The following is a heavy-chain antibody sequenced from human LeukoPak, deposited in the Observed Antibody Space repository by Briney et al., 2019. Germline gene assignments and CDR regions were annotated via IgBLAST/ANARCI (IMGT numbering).Heavy chain of an antibody. CDR2: ISHDGSLK. Sequence: GRSLRLSCAASGFSFSNFGMHWVRQAPGKGLEWVAVISHDGSLKYYLDSVKGRFTISRDNSKNTLYLQMDSLRVEDTAVYHCAKKNSYGSGAGDPLDVWGHGTLVTVSS. J-gene: IGHJ3*01. D-gene: IGHD3-10*01. CDR1: GFSFSNFG. V-gene: IGHV3-30*18. CDR3: AKKNSYGSGAGDPLDV.